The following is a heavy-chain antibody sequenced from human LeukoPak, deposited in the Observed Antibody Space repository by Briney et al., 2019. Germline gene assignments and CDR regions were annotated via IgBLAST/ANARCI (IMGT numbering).Heavy chain of an antibody. J-gene: IGHJ4*02. Sequence: GGSLTLPCAASGFIFNKAWMTWLRQAPGKGLEWVGRIKSNIDGGTADYAAPVKGRFTVSRDDSRNILYLQMNSLKIEDTAVYYCATDWLDYWGQGTLVTVSS. CDR1: GFIFNKAW. CDR2: IKSNIDGGTA. V-gene: IGHV3-15*01. D-gene: IGHD3-22*01. CDR3: ATDWLDY.